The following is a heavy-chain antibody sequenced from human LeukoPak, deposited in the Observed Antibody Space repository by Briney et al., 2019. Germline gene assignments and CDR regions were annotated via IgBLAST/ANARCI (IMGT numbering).Heavy chain of an antibody. D-gene: IGHD1-26*01. Sequence: GGSLRLSCATSGFAFSTYTTGWVRQAPGKGLEWVSSFSCGGGGAFYADSVKGRFTISRDNSKNTLYLQMNSLRVEDTAVYFCAKVQGDIDPFDFWGQGTMVTV. CDR2: FSCGGGGA. V-gene: IGHV3-23*01. CDR1: GFAFSTYT. J-gene: IGHJ3*01. CDR3: AKVQGDIDPFDF.